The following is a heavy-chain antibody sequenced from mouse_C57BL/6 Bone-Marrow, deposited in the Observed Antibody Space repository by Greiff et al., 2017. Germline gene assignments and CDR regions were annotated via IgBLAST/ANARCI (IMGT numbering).Heavy chain of an antibody. D-gene: IGHD1-1*01. CDR1: GYTFTDYY. CDR2: INPYNGGT. V-gene: IGHV1-19*01. CDR3: ARNPPYYYGSAWFAY. Sequence: EVQLQESGPVLVKPGASVKMSCKASGYTFTDYYMNWVKQSHGKSLEWIGVINPYNGGTSYNQKFKGKATLTVDKSSSTAYMERNSLTSEDSAVYYCARNPPYYYGSAWFAYWGQGTLVTVSA. J-gene: IGHJ3*01.